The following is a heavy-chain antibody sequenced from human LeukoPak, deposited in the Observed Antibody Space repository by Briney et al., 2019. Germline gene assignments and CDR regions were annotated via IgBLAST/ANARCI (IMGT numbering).Heavy chain of an antibody. V-gene: IGHV4-34*01. CDR2: INHSGST. D-gene: IGHD5-18*01. CDR3: ATRSYGFGFGP. Sequence: SETLSLTCAVYGGSFSGYYWSWIRQPPGKGLEWIGEINHSGSTNYNPSLKSRVTISVDTSKNQFSLKLSSVTAADTAIYYCATRSYGFGFGPWGQGTLITVSS. CDR1: GGSFSGYY. J-gene: IGHJ5*02.